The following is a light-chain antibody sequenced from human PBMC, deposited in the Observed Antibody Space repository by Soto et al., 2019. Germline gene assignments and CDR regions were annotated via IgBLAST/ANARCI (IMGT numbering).Light chain of an antibody. CDR2: GNS. CDR3: QSYDSSLSGWV. J-gene: IGLJ3*02. Sequence: QSVLTQPPSVSGAPGQRVTISCTGSSSNIGAGYDVHWYQQLPGTAPKPLIYGNSNRSSGVPDRFSGSKSGTSASLAITGFQAEDEADYYCQSYDSSLSGWVFGGGTKLTVL. CDR1: SSNIGAGYD. V-gene: IGLV1-40*01.